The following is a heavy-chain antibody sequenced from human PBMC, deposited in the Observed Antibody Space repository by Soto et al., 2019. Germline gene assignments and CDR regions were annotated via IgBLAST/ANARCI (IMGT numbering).Heavy chain of an antibody. Sequence: ASVKVSCKASGYTFTGYYMHWVRQAPGQGLEWMGWINPNSGGTNYAQKFQGWVTMTRDTSISTAYMELSRLRSDDTAVYYCARDAHYYGSGSSNWFDPWGQGTLVTVPS. J-gene: IGHJ5*02. CDR2: INPNSGGT. V-gene: IGHV1-2*04. CDR1: GYTFTGYY. D-gene: IGHD3-10*01. CDR3: ARDAHYYGSGSSNWFDP.